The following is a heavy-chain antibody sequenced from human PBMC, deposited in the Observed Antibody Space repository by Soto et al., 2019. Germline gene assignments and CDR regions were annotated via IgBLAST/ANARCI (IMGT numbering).Heavy chain of an antibody. CDR1: GGSISSYY. J-gene: IGHJ4*02. Sequence: PSETLSLTCTVSGGSISSYYWSWIRQPPGKGLEWIGYIYYSGSTNYNPSLKSRVTISVDTSKNQFSLKLSSVTAADTAVYYCARDSRYSRGWYGDYWGQGTLVTVSS. D-gene: IGHD6-19*01. V-gene: IGHV4-59*01. CDR2: IYYSGST. CDR3: ARDSRYSRGWYGDY.